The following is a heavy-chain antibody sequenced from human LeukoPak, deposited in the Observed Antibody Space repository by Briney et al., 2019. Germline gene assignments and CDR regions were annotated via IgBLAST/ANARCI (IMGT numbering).Heavy chain of an antibody. J-gene: IGHJ4*02. CDR1: GFTFSNYE. V-gene: IGHV3-48*02. D-gene: IGHD3-22*01. Sequence: GGSLRLSCAASGFTFSNYEMNWVRQAPGKGLEWVSYISTGSTTIYYADSVKGRFTISRDNAKNSLYLQMNSLRDEDTAVYYCARVLYYDSSGFDYWGQGTLVTVSS. CDR2: ISTGSTTI. CDR3: ARVLYYDSSGFDY.